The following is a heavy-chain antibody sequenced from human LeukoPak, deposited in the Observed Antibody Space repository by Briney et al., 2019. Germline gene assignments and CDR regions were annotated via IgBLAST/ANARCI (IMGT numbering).Heavy chain of an antibody. CDR3: ASLHYYDSSDLRYYYYGMDV. CDR1: GGTFSSYA. J-gene: IGHJ6*02. CDR2: IIPILGIA. Sequence: SVKVSCKPSGGTFSSYAISWVRQAPGQGLEWMGRIIPILGIANYAQKFQGRVTITADKSTSTAYMELSSLRSEDTAVYYCASLHYYDSSDLRYYYYGMDVWGQGTTVTVSS. V-gene: IGHV1-69*04. D-gene: IGHD3-22*01.